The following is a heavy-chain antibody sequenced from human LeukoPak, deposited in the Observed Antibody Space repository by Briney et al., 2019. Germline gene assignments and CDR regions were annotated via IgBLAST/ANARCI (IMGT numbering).Heavy chain of an antibody. CDR3: AKDRIIAAAGRGAFDI. J-gene: IGHJ3*02. CDR1: GFTFSSYA. D-gene: IGHD6-13*01. Sequence: PGGSLRLSCAASGFTFSSYAMSWVRQAPGKGLEWVSAISGSGGSTYYADSVKGRFTISRDNSKNTLYLQMNSLRAEDTAVYYCAKDRIIAAAGRGAFDIWGQGTMVTVSS. CDR2: ISGSGGST. V-gene: IGHV3-23*01.